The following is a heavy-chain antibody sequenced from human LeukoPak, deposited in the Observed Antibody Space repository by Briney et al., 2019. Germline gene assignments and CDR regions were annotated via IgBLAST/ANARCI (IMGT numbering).Heavy chain of an antibody. CDR3: ARVWELSFDY. Sequence: GGSLRLSCAASGFTVSTDHMSWVRQAPGEGLEWVSVLYSSGTTSHADSVKGRFTISRDNSKNTVYLQMNSLRAEDTAVYYCARVWELSFDYWGQGTLVTVSS. CDR2: LYSSGTT. D-gene: IGHD1-26*01. J-gene: IGHJ4*02. CDR1: GFTVSTDH. V-gene: IGHV3-53*01.